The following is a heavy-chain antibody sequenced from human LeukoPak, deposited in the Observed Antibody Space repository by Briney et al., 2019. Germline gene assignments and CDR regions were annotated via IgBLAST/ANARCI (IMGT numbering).Heavy chain of an antibody. CDR3: ARDPPDY. CDR1: GFTFSSYE. CDR2: ILNSGTTT. J-gene: IGHJ4*02. V-gene: IGHV3-48*03. Sequence: GGSLRLSCAASGFTFSSYEMNWVRQAPGKGLEWVSYILNSGTTTYYADSVKGRFTISRDNAKNSLYLQMNSLRAEDTGVYYCARDPPDYWGQGVLVTVSS.